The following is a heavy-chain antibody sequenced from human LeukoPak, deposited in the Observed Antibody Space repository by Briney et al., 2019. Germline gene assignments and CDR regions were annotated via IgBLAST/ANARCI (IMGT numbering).Heavy chain of an antibody. CDR1: GYTFTGYY. Sequence: ASVKVSCKASGYTFTGYYMHWVRQAPGQGLEWMGWINPNSGGTNYAQKFQGRVTMTTDTSTSTAYMELRSLRSDDTAVYYCARDRRYFDLWGRGTLVTVSS. V-gene: IGHV1-2*02. CDR3: ARDRRYFDL. CDR2: INPNSGGT. J-gene: IGHJ2*01.